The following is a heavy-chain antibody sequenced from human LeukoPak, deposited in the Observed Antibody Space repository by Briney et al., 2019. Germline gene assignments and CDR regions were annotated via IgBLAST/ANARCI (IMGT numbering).Heavy chain of an antibody. Sequence: PSQTLSLTCTVSGGSISSGSYYWSWIRQPAGKGLEWIGRIYTSGSTNYNPSLKSRVTISVDTSKNQFSLKLSSVTAADTAVYYCARVIAGYSNYFDYWGQGTLVTVSS. D-gene: IGHD4-23*01. CDR2: IYTSGST. J-gene: IGHJ4*02. V-gene: IGHV4-61*02. CDR3: ARVIAGYSNYFDY. CDR1: GGSISSGSYY.